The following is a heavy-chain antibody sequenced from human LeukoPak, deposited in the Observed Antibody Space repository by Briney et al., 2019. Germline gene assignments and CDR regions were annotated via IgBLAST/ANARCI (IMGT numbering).Heavy chain of an antibody. J-gene: IGHJ5*02. CDR1: GGSFSGYY. D-gene: IGHD4-17*01. CDR3: ARAGWATVTKGSWFDP. CDR2: INHSGST. Sequence: SETLSLTCAVYGGSFSGYYWSWIRQPPGKGLEWIGEINHSGSTNYNPSLKSRVTISVDTSKNKFSLKLSSVTAADTAVYYCARAGWATVTKGSWFDPWGQGTLVTVSS. V-gene: IGHV4-34*01.